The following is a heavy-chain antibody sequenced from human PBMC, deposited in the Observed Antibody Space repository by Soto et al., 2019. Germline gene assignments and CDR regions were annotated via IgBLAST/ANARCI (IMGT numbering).Heavy chain of an antibody. CDR1: GFSLSTSGMC. J-gene: IGHJ3*02. D-gene: IGHD6-19*01. CDR2: IDWDDDK. Sequence: SGPTLVNPTQTLTLTCTFSGFSLSTSGMCVSWIRQPPGKALEWLARIDWDDDKYYSTSLKTRLTISKDTSKNQVVLTMTNMDPVDTATYYCARIMYSSGCYDQSAFDIWGQGTMVTGSS. V-gene: IGHV2-70*11. CDR3: ARIMYSSGCYDQSAFDI.